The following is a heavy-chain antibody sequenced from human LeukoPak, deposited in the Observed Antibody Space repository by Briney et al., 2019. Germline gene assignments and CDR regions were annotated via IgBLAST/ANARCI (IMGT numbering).Heavy chain of an antibody. V-gene: IGHV2-5*02. CDR3: AHREDGDSTGYYDY. CDR1: GFSLNTSGVG. Sequence: SGPTLVNPPQTLTLTCTFSGFSLNTSGVGVGWIRQPPGKALEWLALIYWDDDKRYSPSLSSKLTITKDTAKNQVVLSVTNMVPVDTATYFCAHREDGDSTGYYDYRGQGTLVAVSS. CDR2: IYWDDDK. D-gene: IGHD3-22*01. J-gene: IGHJ4*02.